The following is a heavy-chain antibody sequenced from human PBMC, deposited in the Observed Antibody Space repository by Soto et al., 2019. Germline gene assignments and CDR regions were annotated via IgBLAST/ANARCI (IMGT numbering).Heavy chain of an antibody. CDR1: GFTFSTYS. Sequence: EVQLVESGGGLVKPGGSLRLSCAASGFTFSTYSMNWVRQAPGKGLEWVSSISYSSNSDIYYAHPVKGRFTISRDNAKNSLYLQMHSLRAEDTAVYYCARDRAYYDILTARANYYYGMDVWGQGTTVTVSS. CDR3: ARDRAYYDILTARANYYYGMDV. V-gene: IGHV3-21*01. J-gene: IGHJ6*02. D-gene: IGHD3-9*01. CDR2: ISYSSNSDI.